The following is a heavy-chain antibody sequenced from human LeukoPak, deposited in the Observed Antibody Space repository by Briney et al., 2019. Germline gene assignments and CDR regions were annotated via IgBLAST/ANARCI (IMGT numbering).Heavy chain of an antibody. CDR3: AREDPDGAYFDY. CDR2: IWYDGSNK. Sequence: GGSLRLSCAASGFTFSSYGMHWVRQAPGKGLEWVAVIWYDGSNKYYADSVKGRFTISRDNSKNTLYLQMNSLRAEDTAVYYCAREDPDGAYFDYWGQGTLVTVSS. V-gene: IGHV3-33*01. J-gene: IGHJ4*02. D-gene: IGHD3-10*01. CDR1: GFTFSSYG.